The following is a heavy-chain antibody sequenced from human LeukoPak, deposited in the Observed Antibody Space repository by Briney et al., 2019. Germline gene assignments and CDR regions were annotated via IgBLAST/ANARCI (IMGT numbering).Heavy chain of an antibody. CDR2: IIPIFGTA. V-gene: IGHV1-69*13. CDR3: ARSMNYYDSSGQWDAFDI. J-gene: IGHJ3*02. CDR1: GGTFSSYA. D-gene: IGHD3-22*01. Sequence: SVKVSCKASGGTFSSYAISWVRQAPGQGLEWMGGIIPIFGTANYAQKFQGRVTITADESTSTAYMELSSLRSEDTAVYYCARSMNYYDSSGQWDAFDIWGQGTMVTVSS.